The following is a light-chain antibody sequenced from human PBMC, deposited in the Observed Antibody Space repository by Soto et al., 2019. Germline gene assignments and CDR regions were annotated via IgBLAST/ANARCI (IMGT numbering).Light chain of an antibody. Sequence: EIVMTQSPATLSVSPGERATLSCRASQSVSSNLAWYQQKPDQAPRLLIYDASTRATGIPARFSGSGSGTEFTLTISSLQSEDFAVYYCQQYDDWPRTFGQGTKVEIK. CDR1: QSVSSN. V-gene: IGKV3-15*01. CDR2: DAS. CDR3: QQYDDWPRT. J-gene: IGKJ1*01.